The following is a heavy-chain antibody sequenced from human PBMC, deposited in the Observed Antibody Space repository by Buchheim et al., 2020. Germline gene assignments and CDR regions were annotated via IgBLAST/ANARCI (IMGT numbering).Heavy chain of an antibody. CDR3: AGGSYGRDY. D-gene: IGHD1-26*01. CDR1: GFPFSTYW. V-gene: IGHV3-7*01. CDR2: IKEDGSER. Sequence: EVQLVESGGGLVQPGGSLRLSCAASGFPFSTYWMNWVRQAPGKGLEWVANIKEDGSERNYVDSVKGRFTISRDNAKNSLYLQMNSLRAEDTAVYYCAGGSYGRDYWGQGTL. J-gene: IGHJ4*02.